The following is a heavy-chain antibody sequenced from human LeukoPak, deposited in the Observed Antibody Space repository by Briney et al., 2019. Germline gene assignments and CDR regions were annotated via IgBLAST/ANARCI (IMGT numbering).Heavy chain of an antibody. CDR3: AREARLVVVAATNWFDP. CDR1: GYTFTSYY. CDR2: INPSGGST. D-gene: IGHD2-15*01. Sequence: ASVKVSCKASGYTFTSYYMHWVRQAPGQGLEWMGIINPSGGSTSYAQKLQGRVTMTTDTSTSTAYMELRSLRSDDTAVYYCAREARLVVVAATNWFDPWGQGTLVIVSS. J-gene: IGHJ5*02. V-gene: IGHV1-46*01.